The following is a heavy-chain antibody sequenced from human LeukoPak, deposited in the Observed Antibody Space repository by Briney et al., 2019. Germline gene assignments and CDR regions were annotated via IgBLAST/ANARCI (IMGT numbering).Heavy chain of an antibody. D-gene: IGHD3-22*01. CDR1: GYTFTGYY. Sequence: GGSVKVSCKASGYTFTGYYMHWVRQAPGQGLEWMGWINPNSGGTNYAQKFQGRVTMTRDTSISTAYMELSRLRSDDTAVYYCAIDYYDSSAFDYWGQGTLVTVSS. CDR3: AIDYYDSSAFDY. V-gene: IGHV1-2*02. J-gene: IGHJ4*02. CDR2: INPNSGGT.